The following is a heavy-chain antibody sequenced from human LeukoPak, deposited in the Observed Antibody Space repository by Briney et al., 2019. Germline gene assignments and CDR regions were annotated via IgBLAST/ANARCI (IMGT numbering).Heavy chain of an antibody. V-gene: IGHV3-21*01. CDR2: ISTSSSYI. J-gene: IGHJ6*03. Sequence: GGSLRLSCAASRFTFSSYVMKWVRQVPGKGLEWVSSISTSSSYIYYADSVKGRFTISRDNAKNSLYLQMNSLRAEDTAVYYCARATWDPNYYYYMDVWGKGITVTISS. CDR1: RFTFSSYV. D-gene: IGHD1-26*01. CDR3: ARATWDPNYYYYMDV.